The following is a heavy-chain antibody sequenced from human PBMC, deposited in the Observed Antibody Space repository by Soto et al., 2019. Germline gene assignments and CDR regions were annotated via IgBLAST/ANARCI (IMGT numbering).Heavy chain of an antibody. CDR3: ARSPMVYAIHWFDP. CDR2: IYYSGST. CDR1: GGSISSGGYY. V-gene: IGHV4-31*03. D-gene: IGHD2-8*01. Sequence: SETLSLTCTVSGGSISSGGYYWSWIRQHPGKGLVWIGYIYYSGSTYYNPSLKSRVTISVDTSKNQFSLKLSSVTAADTAVYYCARSPMVYAIHWFDPWGQGTLVTVSS. J-gene: IGHJ5*02.